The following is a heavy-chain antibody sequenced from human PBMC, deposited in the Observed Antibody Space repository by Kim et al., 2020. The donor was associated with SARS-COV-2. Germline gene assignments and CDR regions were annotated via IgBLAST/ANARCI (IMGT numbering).Heavy chain of an antibody. CDR3: ARDQIQSSSWYGNYFFTSYGMDV. CDR1: GFAVGNNY. D-gene: IGHD6-13*01. J-gene: IGHJ6*02. V-gene: IGHV3-66*01. CDR2: IYSDGAT. Sequence: GGSLRLSCAATGFAVGNNYMTWVRQAPGKGLEWVSRIYSDGATYYSDSVKGRFTISRDRSKNTIYLQIKSLRAEDTAVCYCARDQIQSSSWYGNYFFTSYGMDVWGQGNTVTVSS.